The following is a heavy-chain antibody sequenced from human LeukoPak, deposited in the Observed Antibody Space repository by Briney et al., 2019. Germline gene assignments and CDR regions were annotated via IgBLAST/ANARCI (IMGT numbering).Heavy chain of an antibody. J-gene: IGHJ4*02. V-gene: IGHV4-34*01. CDR1: GGSFSGYY. D-gene: IGHD5/OR15-5a*01. CDR2: INHSGST. CDR3: ARGNVSDF. Sequence: PSETLSLTCAVYGGSFSGYYWSWIRPPPGKGLEWIGEINHSGSTNYNPSLKSRVTISVDTSKNQFSLKLSSVTAADTAVYYCARGNVSDFWGQGTLVTVSS.